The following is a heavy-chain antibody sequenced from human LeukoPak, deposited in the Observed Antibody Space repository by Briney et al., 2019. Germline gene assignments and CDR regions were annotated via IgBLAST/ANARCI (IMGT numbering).Heavy chain of an antibody. D-gene: IGHD2-15*01. V-gene: IGHV1-8*03. CDR3: ARTYCSGGSCYSDFDY. Sequence: GASVKVSCKASGYTFTSYGISWVRQAPGQGLEWMGWMNPNSGNTGYAQKFQGRVTITRNTSISTAYMELSSLRSEDTAVYYCARTYCSGGSCYSDFDYWGQGTLVTVSS. CDR2: MNPNSGNT. J-gene: IGHJ4*02. CDR1: GYTFTSYG.